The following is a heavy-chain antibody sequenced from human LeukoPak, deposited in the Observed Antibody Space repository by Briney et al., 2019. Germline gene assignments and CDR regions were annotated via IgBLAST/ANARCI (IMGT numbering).Heavy chain of an antibody. CDR1: GGSFSGYY. Sequence: SETLSLTCAVYGGSFSGYYWSWIRQPPGKGLEWIGEINHSGSTNYNPSLKSRVTISVDTSKNQFSLKLSSVTAADTAVYYCAFCSGGSCYYWGQGTLVTVSS. V-gene: IGHV4-34*01. J-gene: IGHJ4*02. CDR2: INHSGST. D-gene: IGHD2-15*01. CDR3: AFCSGGSCYY.